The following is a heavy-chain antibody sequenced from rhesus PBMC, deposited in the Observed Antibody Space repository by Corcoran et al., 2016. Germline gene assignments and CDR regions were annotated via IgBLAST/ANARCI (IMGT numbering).Heavy chain of an antibody. J-gene: IGHJ4*01. CDR2: IYWEDDK. Sequence: QVTLKESGPALVKPTQTLTLTCTFSGFSPSTSGMGVGWIRQPPGKALEWLASIYWEDDKYYSPSLRRRLPISTDPSKNQVVRTMTYMAPVDTATYYCARYGRSLDYFDYWGQGVLVTVSS. V-gene: IGHV2S1*01. CDR3: ARYGRSLDYFDY. D-gene: IGHD4-29*01. CDR1: GFSPSTSGMG.